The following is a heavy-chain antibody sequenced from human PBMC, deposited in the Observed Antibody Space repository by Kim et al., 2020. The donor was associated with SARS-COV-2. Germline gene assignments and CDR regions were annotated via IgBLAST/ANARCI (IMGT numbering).Heavy chain of an antibody. J-gene: IGHJ5*02. Sequence: GGSLRLSCAASGFTFSSNSMNWVRQPPGKGLEWVSSISSSSSYIYYADSVKGRFTISRDNANNSLYLQMSSLRAEDTAVYYCARGGDVAVAGTRPVNWFDPWGQGTLVTVSS. V-gene: IGHV3-21*01. CDR3: ARGGDVAVAGTRPVNWFDP. D-gene: IGHD6-19*01. CDR2: ISSSSSYI. CDR1: GFTFSSNS.